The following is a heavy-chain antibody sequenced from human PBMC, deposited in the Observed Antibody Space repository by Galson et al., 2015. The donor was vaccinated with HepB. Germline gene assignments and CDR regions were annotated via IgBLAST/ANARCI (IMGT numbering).Heavy chain of an antibody. CDR2: INYGGTT. V-gene: IGHV4-34*01. CDR3: ARRLYLNGYYSGS. J-gene: IGHJ5*02. Sequence: ETLSLTCAVYGGSLTGYYWGWIRQAPGKGLEWIGEINYGGTTHYNPSLKSRVTTSVDTSKNQFSLKLSSVTAADTAVYYCARRLYLNGYYSGSWGQGTLVTVSS. CDR1: GGSLTGYY. D-gene: IGHD3-9*01.